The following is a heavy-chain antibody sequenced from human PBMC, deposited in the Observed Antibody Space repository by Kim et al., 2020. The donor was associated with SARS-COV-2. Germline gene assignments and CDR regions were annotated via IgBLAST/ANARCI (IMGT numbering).Heavy chain of an antibody. J-gene: IGHJ4*02. CDR3: ASGRIRFGY. V-gene: IGHV4-59*09. D-gene: IGHD5-18*01. CDR2: GST. Sequence: GSTKYNPSLKSRVTISVDTSKNQFSLKLSSVTAADTAVYYCASGRIRFGYWGQGTLVTVSS.